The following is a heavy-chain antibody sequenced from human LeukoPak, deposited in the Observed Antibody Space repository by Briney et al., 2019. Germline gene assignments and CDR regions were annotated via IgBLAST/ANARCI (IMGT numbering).Heavy chain of an antibody. Sequence: PGGSLRLSCAASGFTSTDYYMTWIRQAPGKGLEWVSYISRNGDTRYYVDSVKGRFTISRDNAKNSLYLQMNSLRAEDTAVYYCAKGRYSYGETFFDYWGQGTLVTVSS. D-gene: IGHD5-18*01. CDR2: ISRNGDTR. CDR3: AKGRYSYGETFFDY. J-gene: IGHJ4*02. V-gene: IGHV3-11*01. CDR1: GFTSTDYY.